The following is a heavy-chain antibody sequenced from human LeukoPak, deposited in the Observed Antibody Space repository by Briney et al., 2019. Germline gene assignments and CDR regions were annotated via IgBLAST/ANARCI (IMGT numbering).Heavy chain of an antibody. V-gene: IGHV4-61*01. CDR2: IFYSGST. J-gene: IGHJ5*02. D-gene: IGHD3-16*02. CDR1: GGSVRSATYY. CDR3: ARVFRRNYDYIWGSYPQKVPWFDP. Sequence: SETLSLTCTVSGGSVRSATYYWSWIRQPPGKGLEWIAYIFYSGSTNYNPSLKSRVTISVDTSKNQFSLKLSPVTAADTAVYYCARVFRRNYDYIWGSYPQKVPWFDPWGQGTLVTVSS.